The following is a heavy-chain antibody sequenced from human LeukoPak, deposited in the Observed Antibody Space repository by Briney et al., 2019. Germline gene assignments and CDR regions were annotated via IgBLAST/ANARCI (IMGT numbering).Heavy chain of an antibody. CDR2: IYYSGST. D-gene: IGHD1-26*01. Sequence: PSETLSLTCTASGNSISSYYWSWIRQPPGKGLEWIGYIYYSGSTNNNPSLKSRVTISVDTSKNQFSLKLSSVTAADTAVYHCARGTIVGPVPFEYWGQGTLVTVSS. CDR1: GNSISSYY. J-gene: IGHJ4*02. CDR3: ARGTIVGPVPFEY. V-gene: IGHV4-59*01.